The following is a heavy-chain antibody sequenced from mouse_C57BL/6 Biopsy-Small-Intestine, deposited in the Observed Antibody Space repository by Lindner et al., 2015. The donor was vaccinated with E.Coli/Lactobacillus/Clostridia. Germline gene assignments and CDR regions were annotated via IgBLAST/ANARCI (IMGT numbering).Heavy chain of an antibody. Sequence: SVKVSCKTSEAPSAAMLSPGCDRPLDKGLSGWSIIPIFGTANYAQKFQGRVTITADESTSTAYMELSSLRSEDTAMYYCARFYCSSTSCSTLDVEYFQHWGQGTLVTVS. CDR2: IIPIFGTA. V-gene: IGHV1-69*02. CDR1: EAPSAAML. CDR3: ARFYCSSTSCSTLDVEYFQH. J-gene: IGHJ3*01. D-gene: IGHD1-1*01.